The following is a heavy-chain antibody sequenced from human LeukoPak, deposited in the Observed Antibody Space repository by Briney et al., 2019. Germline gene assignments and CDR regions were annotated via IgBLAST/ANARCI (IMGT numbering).Heavy chain of an antibody. V-gene: IGHV3-30*02. CDR3: AKDAFIVVVPAAAFQH. CDR1: GFTFSSYG. Sequence: GGSLRLSCAASGFTFSSYGMHWVRQAPGKGLEWVAFIRYDGSNKYYADSVEGRFAISRDNSKNTLYLQMNSLRAEDTAVYYCAKDAFIVVVPAAAFQHWGQGTLVTVSS. J-gene: IGHJ1*01. D-gene: IGHD2-2*01. CDR2: IRYDGSNK.